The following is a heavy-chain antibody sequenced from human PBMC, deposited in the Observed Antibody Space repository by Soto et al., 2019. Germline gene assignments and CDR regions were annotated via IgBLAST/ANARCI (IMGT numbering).Heavy chain of an antibody. V-gene: IGHV3-13*01. CDR1: GFTFSSYD. D-gene: IGHD2-15*01. Sequence: GGSLRLSCAASGFTFSSYDMHWVSQATGKGLEWVSAIGTAGDTYYPGSVKGRFTISRENAKNSLYLQMNSLRAGDTAVYYCARGGYCSGGSCPYYGMDVWGQGTTVTVSS. J-gene: IGHJ6*02. CDR2: IGTAGDT. CDR3: ARGGYCSGGSCPYYGMDV.